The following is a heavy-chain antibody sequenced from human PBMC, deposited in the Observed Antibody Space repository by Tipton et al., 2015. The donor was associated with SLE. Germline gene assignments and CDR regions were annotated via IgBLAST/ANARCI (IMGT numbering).Heavy chain of an antibody. D-gene: IGHD6-19*01. Sequence: QLVQSGGGLVQPGGSLRLSCAASGFTFSSYSMNWVRQAPGKGLEWVSYISSSSSTIYYADSVKGRFTISRDNAKNSLYLQMNSLRAEDTAVYYCVPRVGIAVTGGSGDYWGQGTLVTVSS. CDR2: ISSSSSTI. J-gene: IGHJ4*02. CDR3: VPRVGIAVTGGSGDY. CDR1: GFTFSSYS. V-gene: IGHV3-48*01.